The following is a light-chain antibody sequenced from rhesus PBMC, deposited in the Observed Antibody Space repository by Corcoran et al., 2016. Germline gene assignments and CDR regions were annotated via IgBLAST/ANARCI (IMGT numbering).Light chain of an antibody. CDR1: QSVSSS. V-gene: IGKV3-42*03. Sequence: EIVMTQSPGTLSLSPGERATFSCRASQSVSSSLAWYQQKPGQAPRHLINGASRRATGIPDRFSGSGDGTELTLPLNSLGPEDFAVYYCQQLSNWTPLAFGGGTKVEVK. J-gene: IGKJ4*01. CDR3: QQLSNWTPLA. CDR2: GAS.